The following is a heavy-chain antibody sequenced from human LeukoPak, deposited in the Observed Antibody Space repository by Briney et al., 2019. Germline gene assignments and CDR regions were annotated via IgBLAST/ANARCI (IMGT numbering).Heavy chain of an antibody. CDR2: VDPENGET. CDR1: GYILSDLS. V-gene: IGHV1-24*01. D-gene: IGHD6-19*01. Sequence: GASVKVSCKVSGYILSDLSMHWVRQAPGKGLEWMGGVDPENGETIYAQKFQGRITMTEDTSTDTAYMELSSLRSEDTAVYYCATDLAVAGNWFDPWGQGTLVTVSS. CDR3: ATDLAVAGNWFDP. J-gene: IGHJ5*02.